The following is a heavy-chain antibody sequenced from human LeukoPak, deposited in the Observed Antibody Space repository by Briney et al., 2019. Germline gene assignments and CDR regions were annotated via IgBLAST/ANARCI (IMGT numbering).Heavy chain of an antibody. V-gene: IGHV3-20*04. J-gene: IGHJ4*02. CDR2: INWNGGST. D-gene: IGHD3-22*01. Sequence: GGSLRLSCAASGFTFDDYGMSWVRQAPGKGLEWVSGINWNGGSTGYADSVKGRFTISRDNAKNSLYLQMNSLRAEDTALYYCAREEYYYDSSGYYPSRYFDYWGRGTLVTVSS. CDR1: GFTFDDYG. CDR3: AREEYYYDSSGYYPSRYFDY.